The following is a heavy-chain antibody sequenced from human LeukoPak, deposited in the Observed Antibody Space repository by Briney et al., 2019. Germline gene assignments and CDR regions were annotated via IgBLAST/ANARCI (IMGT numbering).Heavy chain of an antibody. J-gene: IGHJ6*03. CDR1: GGTFSSYA. Sequence: ASVKVSCXASGGTFSSYAISWVRQAPGQGLEWMGGIIPIFGTANYAQKFQGRVTITADESTSTAYMELSSLRSEDTAVYYCARDGYNLDYYYYVDVWGKGTTVTVSS. V-gene: IGHV1-69*13. CDR3: ARDGYNLDYYYYVDV. CDR2: IIPIFGTA. D-gene: IGHD5-24*01.